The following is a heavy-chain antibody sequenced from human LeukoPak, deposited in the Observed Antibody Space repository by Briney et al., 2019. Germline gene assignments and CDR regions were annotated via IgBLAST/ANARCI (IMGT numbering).Heavy chain of an antibody. CDR3: ARDRRMAGPYYYYGMDV. D-gene: IGHD2-15*01. J-gene: IGHJ6*02. CDR1: GFTFRSYA. CDR2: ISYDGSNK. V-gene: IGHV3-30*04. Sequence: GGSLRLSCAAYGFTFRSYAMHWVRQAPGKGLEWVAVISYDGSNKYYADSVKGRFTISRDNSKNTLYLQMNSLRAEDTAVYYCARDRRMAGPYYYYGMDVWGQGTTVTVSS.